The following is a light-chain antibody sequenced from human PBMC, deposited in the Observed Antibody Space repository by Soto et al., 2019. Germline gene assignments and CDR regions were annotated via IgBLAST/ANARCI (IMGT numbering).Light chain of an antibody. Sequence: QSVLTQPASVSGSPGQSITISCTGTSSDVGGYNYVSWYQQHPGKAPKLMIYEVSNRPSGVSNRFSGSKSGNTASLTISGLQAEDEGDYYCSSHTSSSTRGVISGRGTKVTVL. CDR3: SSHTSSSTRGVI. CDR1: SSDVGGYNY. J-gene: IGLJ2*01. V-gene: IGLV2-14*01. CDR2: EVS.